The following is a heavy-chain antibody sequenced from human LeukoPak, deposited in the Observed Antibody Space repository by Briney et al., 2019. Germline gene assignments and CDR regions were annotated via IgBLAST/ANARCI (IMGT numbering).Heavy chain of an antibody. J-gene: IGHJ4*02. CDR3: ARNSHFDY. Sequence: TPSETLSLTCTVSGGSISSYYWSWIRQPPGKGLEWIGYIYYSGSTNYNPSLKSRVTISVDTSKNQFSLKLSSVTAADTAVYYCARNSHFDYWGQGTLVTVSS. CDR1: GGSISSYY. V-gene: IGHV4-59*01. D-gene: IGHD2-21*01. CDR2: IYYSGST.